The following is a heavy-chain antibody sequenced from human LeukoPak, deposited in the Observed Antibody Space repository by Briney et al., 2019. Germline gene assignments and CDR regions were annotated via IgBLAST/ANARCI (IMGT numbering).Heavy chain of an antibody. J-gene: IGHJ4*02. CDR2: INHSGST. V-gene: IGHV4-34*01. Sequence: SETLSLTCAVYGGSFSGYYWSWIRQPPGKGLEWIGEINHSGSTNYNPSLKSRVTISVDTSKNQFSLKLSSVTAADTAVYYCARVKRVTIFGVQYFDYWGQGTLVTVSS. D-gene: IGHD3-3*01. CDR1: GGSFSGYY. CDR3: ARVKRVTIFGVQYFDY.